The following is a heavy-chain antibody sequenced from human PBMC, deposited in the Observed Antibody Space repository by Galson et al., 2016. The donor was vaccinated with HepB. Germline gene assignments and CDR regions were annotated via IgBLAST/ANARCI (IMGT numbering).Heavy chain of an antibody. J-gene: IGHJ4*02. D-gene: IGHD6-13*01. CDR2: ISGGGTNT. CDR1: GFTFSSYW. V-gene: IGHV3-23*01. Sequence: SLRLSCAASGFTFSSYWMSWVHQAPGKGLEWVSSISGGGTNTYYSASARGRFTISRDNARNTLYLQMNSLRAEDTAVYYCAKDSVGAAGFYFDNWGQGAPVTVSS. CDR3: AKDSVGAAGFYFDN.